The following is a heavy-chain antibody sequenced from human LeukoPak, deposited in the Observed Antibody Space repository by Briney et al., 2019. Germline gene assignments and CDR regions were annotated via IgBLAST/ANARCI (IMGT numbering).Heavy chain of an antibody. Sequence: GGSLRLSCAASGFTFSSYAMSWVRQAPGKGLEWVQVIIGGGGSTYYADSVKGRFTISRDNSKNTLYLQMNSLRAEDTAVYYCAKDTLLDYGSGSLNWFDPWGQGTLVTVSS. CDR3: AKDTLLDYGSGSLNWFDP. V-gene: IGHV3-23*01. CDR2: IIGGGGST. CDR1: GFTFSSYA. D-gene: IGHD3-10*01. J-gene: IGHJ5*02.